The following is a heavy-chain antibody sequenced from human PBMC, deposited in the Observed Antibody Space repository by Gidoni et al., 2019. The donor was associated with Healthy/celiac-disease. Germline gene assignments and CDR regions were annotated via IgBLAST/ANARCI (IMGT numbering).Heavy chain of an antibody. D-gene: IGHD3-10*01. CDR1: GFPFSSYA. V-gene: IGHV3-23*01. Sequence: EVQLLESGGGLVQPGGSLRLSCAASGFPFSSYAMSWARQAPGKGLEWVSAISGSGGSTYYADSVKGRFTISRDNSKNTLYLQMNSLRAEDTAVYYCAKILGDYYGYSFDYWGQGTLVTVSS. CDR2: ISGSGGST. J-gene: IGHJ4*02. CDR3: AKILGDYYGYSFDY.